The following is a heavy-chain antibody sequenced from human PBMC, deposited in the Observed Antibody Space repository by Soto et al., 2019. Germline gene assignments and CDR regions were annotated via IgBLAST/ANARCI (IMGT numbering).Heavy chain of an antibody. CDR2: IYYSGST. Sequence: SETLSHTCTVSGVSSISYYWSWIRQPPGKGLEWIGYIYYSGSTNYNPSLKSRVTISVDTSKNQFSLKLSSVTAADTAVYYCARHRYSSGPAKDYFDYWGQGTLVTVSS. J-gene: IGHJ4*02. CDR1: GVSSISYY. D-gene: IGHD6-19*01. V-gene: IGHV4-59*08. CDR3: ARHRYSSGPAKDYFDY.